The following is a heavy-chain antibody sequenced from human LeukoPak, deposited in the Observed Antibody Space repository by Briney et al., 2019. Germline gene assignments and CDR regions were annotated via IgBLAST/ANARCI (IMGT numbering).Heavy chain of an antibody. CDR1: GFTFDDYA. CDR2: ISWNSGSI. V-gene: IGHV3-9*01. CDR3: ARDSDTYYDSSGEDAFDI. D-gene: IGHD3-22*01. J-gene: IGHJ3*02. Sequence: GGSLRLSCAASGFTFDDYAMHWVRQAPGKGLEWVSGISWNSGSIGYADSVKGRFTISRDNAKNSLYLQMNSLRAEDTAVYYCARDSDTYYDSSGEDAFDIWGQGTMVTVSS.